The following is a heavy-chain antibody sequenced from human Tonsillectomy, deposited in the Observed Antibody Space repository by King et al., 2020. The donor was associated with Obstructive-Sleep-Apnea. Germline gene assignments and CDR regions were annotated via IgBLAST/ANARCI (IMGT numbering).Heavy chain of an antibody. CDR3: AREERLGAFDI. Sequence: VQLVESGAEVKKPGASVKVSCKASGYTFTSDIITWVRQAPGQGLEWMGWSSGYNGNTNYAQKLQGRVTMTTDTSTTTAYMELRSLRSDDTAVYYCAREERLGAFDIWGQGTMVTVSS. J-gene: IGHJ3*02. CDR1: GYTFTSDI. V-gene: IGHV1-18*04. CDR2: SSGYNGNT. D-gene: IGHD3-3*01.